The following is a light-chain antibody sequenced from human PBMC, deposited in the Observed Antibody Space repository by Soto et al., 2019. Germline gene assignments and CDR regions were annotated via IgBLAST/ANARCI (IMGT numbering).Light chain of an antibody. CDR2: LDSDGSH. CDR3: QTWGTGIHVV. CDR1: SGHSSYA. Sequence: QLVLTQSPSASASLGASVKLTCTLSSGHSSYAIAWHQQQPEKGPRYLMKLDSDGSHTQGDAIPDRFSGSSSGSERYLTISGLQSEDEADYYCQTWGTGIHVVFGGGTQLTVL. V-gene: IGLV4-69*01. J-gene: IGLJ2*01.